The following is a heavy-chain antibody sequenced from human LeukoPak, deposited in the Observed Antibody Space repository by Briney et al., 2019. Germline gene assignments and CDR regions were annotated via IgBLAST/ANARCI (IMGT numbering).Heavy chain of an antibody. CDR2: ISSSGSTI. CDR3: ARDTYSYYGSGSYINYFDY. D-gene: IGHD3-10*01. Sequence: GGSLTLSCAASGFTFSSYEMNWLRQAPGKGLERVSYISSSGSTIYYADPVKGRFTISRDNAKNSLYLQMNSLRAEDTDVYYCARDTYSYYGSGSYINYFDYWGQGTLVTVSS. V-gene: IGHV3-48*03. CDR1: GFTFSSYE. J-gene: IGHJ4*02.